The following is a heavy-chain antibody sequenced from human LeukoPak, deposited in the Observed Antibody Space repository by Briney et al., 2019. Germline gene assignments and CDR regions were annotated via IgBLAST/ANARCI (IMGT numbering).Heavy chain of an antibody. CDR3: AHVVRFLGKWLDWYFDL. V-gene: IGHV2-5*01. J-gene: IGHJ2*01. D-gene: IGHD3-3*01. CDR1: GFSLSTSGVG. Sequence: SGPTLVNPTQTLTLTCTFSGFSLSTSGVGVGWIRQPPGKALEWLALIYWNDDKRYSPSLKSRLTITKDTSKNQVVLTMTNMDPVDTATYYCAHVVRFLGKWLDWYFDLWGHGTLVTVSS. CDR2: IYWNDDK.